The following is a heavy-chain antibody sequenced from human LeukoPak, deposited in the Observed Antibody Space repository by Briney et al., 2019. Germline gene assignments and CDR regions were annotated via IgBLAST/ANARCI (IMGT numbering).Heavy chain of an antibody. Sequence: GGSPRLSCAASGFTFSNAWTNWVRQAPGKGLEWVSHITASGTAMFYADSVKGRFTISRDNAKNSLYLQMNSLRDEDTAVYYCASSGSYRFDYWGQGTLVTVSS. CDR1: GFTFSNAW. V-gene: IGHV3-48*02. CDR3: ASSGSYRFDY. CDR2: ITASGTAM. D-gene: IGHD1-26*01. J-gene: IGHJ4*02.